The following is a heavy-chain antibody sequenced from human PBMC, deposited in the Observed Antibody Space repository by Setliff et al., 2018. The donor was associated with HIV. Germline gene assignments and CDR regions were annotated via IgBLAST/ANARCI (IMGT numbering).Heavy chain of an antibody. D-gene: IGHD4-17*01. CDR3: ARFEVTPVTTRDS. CDR2: IHHTGHI. V-gene: IGHV4-34*01. CDR1: GGSFGAYY. Sequence: SETLSLTCAVYGGSFGAYYWNWIRQPPGKGLEWIGEIHHTGHINNHPSFKSRVTISLDKSTNQFSLKMKSVTAADSAVYYCARFEVTPVTTRDSWGQGTLVTVSS. J-gene: IGHJ4*02.